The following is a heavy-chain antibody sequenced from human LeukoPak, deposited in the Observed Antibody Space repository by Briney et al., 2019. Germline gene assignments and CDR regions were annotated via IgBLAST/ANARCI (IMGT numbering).Heavy chain of an antibody. CDR2: IFDSGST. D-gene: IGHD4-17*01. V-gene: IGHV4-59*08. J-gene: IGHJ4*02. CDR3: ARRNYYGAHYFDY. Sequence: SETLSLTCAVYGGSFSGYYWSWIRQPPGKGLEWIGYIFDSGSTNYNPSLKSRVTISVDTSKNQFSLRLSSVTAADTAVYYCARRNYYGAHYFDYWGQGTLVTVSS. CDR1: GGSFSGYY.